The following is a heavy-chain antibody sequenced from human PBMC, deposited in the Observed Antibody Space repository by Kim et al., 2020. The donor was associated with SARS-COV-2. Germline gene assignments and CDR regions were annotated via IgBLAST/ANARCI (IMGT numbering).Heavy chain of an antibody. CDR3: ARDPGVDWLLYYFDY. D-gene: IGHD3-9*01. Sequence: GGSLRLSCAASGFTFSSYGIHWVRQAPGKGLEWVAIIWYDGSKKYYADSVKGRFTISRDNSKNTLYLQMNSLRAEDTAVYYCARDPGVDWLLYYFDYWG. CDR1: GFTFSSYG. V-gene: IGHV3-33*01. CDR2: IWYDGSKK. J-gene: IGHJ4*01.